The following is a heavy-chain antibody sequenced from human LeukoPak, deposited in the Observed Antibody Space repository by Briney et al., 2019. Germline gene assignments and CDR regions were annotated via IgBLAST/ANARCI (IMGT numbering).Heavy chain of an antibody. Sequence: GGSLRLSCAASGFTLITYSMDWVRQSPGKGLECVATISTNGRDTHYADSVKGRFTISRDNAKNTLYLQMGSLRAEDMAVYYGRRVRYLCNNRTYVDYWGQGTMATVPS. CDR1: GFTLITYS. CDR3: RRVRYLCNNRTYVDY. V-gene: IGHV3-64*02. J-gene: IGHJ4*02. D-gene: IGHD1-1*01. CDR2: ISTNGRDT.